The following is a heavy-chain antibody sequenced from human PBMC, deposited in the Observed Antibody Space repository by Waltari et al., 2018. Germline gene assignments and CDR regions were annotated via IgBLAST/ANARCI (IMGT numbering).Heavy chain of an antibody. J-gene: IGHJ4*02. V-gene: IGHV1-2*02. CDR2: VNPDTGNA. CDR1: GYIFTNYY. Sequence: QVLLVQSGAEVTKPGASVKVSCKASGYIFTNYYLHWVRQAPGQGPEWMGWVNPDTGNANYAPNFRGRVTMTWDTTINTAFMDLSGLKSDDTAVYYCARDRTTMAARPGDYWGQGTLVTVSS. D-gene: IGHD6-6*01. CDR3: ARDRTTMAARPGDY.